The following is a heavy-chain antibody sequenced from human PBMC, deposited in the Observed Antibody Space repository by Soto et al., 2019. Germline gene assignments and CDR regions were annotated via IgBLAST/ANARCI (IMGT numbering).Heavy chain of an antibody. CDR2: IKSKTDGGTT. Sequence: GGSLRLSCAASGFTFSNAWMNWVRQAPGKEMKWVDRIKSKTDGGTTYYAAPVKGRFTISRDDSKNTLYLQMNSLKTEDTAVYYCTTDQTGTPPYYYYGMDVWGQGTTVTVSS. D-gene: IGHD1-1*01. CDR3: TTDQTGTPPYYYYGMDV. V-gene: IGHV3-15*07. CDR1: GFTFSNAW. J-gene: IGHJ6*02.